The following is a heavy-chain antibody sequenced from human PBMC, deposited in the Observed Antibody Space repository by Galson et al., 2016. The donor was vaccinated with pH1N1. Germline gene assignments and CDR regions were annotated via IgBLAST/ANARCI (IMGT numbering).Heavy chain of an antibody. CDR3: ARQNDYGDYRGDAFDI. Sequence: QSGAEVKKPGGSLKISCKGSGHKFTSSWIGWVRQMPGKGLEWMGIIYLDGSLIRYRPSFQGQVSISADKSVNIVYLEWGSLKAADTAMYYCARQNDYGDYRGDAFDIWGQGTMVTVSS. D-gene: IGHD4-17*01. V-gene: IGHV5-51*01. CDR2: IYLDGSLI. CDR1: GHKFTSSW. J-gene: IGHJ3*02.